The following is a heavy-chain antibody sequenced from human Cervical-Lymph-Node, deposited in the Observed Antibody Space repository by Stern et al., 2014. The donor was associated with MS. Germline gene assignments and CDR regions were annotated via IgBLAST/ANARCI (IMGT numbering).Heavy chain of an antibody. J-gene: IGHJ1*01. Sequence: VQLVESGVEVKKLGESLKISCQASGYSFISYGSGWGRQMPGKGPEWMANIYPGDSDTRYSPSFHGQVTISVDKSINTAYLQWSSLKASDTAMYYCVRGGSGQLVGYFQHWGQGTLVTVSS. CDR3: VRGGSGQLVGYFQH. V-gene: IGHV5-51*03. CDR1: GYSFISYG. D-gene: IGHD6-6*01. CDR2: IYPGDSDT.